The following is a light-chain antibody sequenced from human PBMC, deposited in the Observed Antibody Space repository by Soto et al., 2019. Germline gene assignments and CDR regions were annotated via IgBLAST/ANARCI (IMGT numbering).Light chain of an antibody. Sequence: ETVMTQSPATLSVSPGETSTLSCRASQSVSSNLAWYQQTPGQAPRPLIYGASTRATGIPARFSGSGSGTEFTLTLSSLQSGDFAVYYCQQYNNWPPGFGQGTKVDIK. CDR1: QSVSSN. J-gene: IGKJ1*01. V-gene: IGKV3D-15*01. CDR2: GAS. CDR3: QQYNNWPPG.